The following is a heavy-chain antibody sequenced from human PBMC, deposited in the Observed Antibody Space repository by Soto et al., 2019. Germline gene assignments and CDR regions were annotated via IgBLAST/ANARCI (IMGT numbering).Heavy chain of an antibody. D-gene: IGHD2-2*01. J-gene: IGHJ4*01. V-gene: IGHV3-9*01. CDR2: INWNSGSI. CDR1: GFTFDEYA. CDR3: AKDIDLLQTVEGYFDY. Sequence: EVQLVESGGGLVQPGRSLRLSCAASGFTFDEYAMHWVRQAPGKGLEWVSRINWNSGSIAYADSVKGRFTISRDNAKNSLYLQLNSLRAVDTALYYCAKDIDLLQTVEGYFDYWGHGTLVTVSS.